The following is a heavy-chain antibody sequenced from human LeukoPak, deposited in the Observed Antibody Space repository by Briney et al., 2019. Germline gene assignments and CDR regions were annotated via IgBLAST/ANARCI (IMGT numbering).Heavy chain of an antibody. Sequence: PGGSLRLSCAASGFTFRDAWMSWVRQAPGKWRECVVRTKSKTDGGTTDYPAPVKGRFTSSSDESKNSLYLQMNSLKTEDTAVYYCTTVQSYYYDSSGYYIIDYWGQGTLVTVSS. CDR3: TTVQSYYYDSSGYYIIDY. CDR1: GFTFRDAW. CDR2: TKSKTDGGTT. D-gene: IGHD3-22*01. J-gene: IGHJ4*02. V-gene: IGHV3-15*01.